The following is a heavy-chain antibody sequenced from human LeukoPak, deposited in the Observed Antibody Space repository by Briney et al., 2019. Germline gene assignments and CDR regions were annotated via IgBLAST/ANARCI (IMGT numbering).Heavy chain of an antibody. CDR1: GFTFSSYA. CDR2: ISGSGGST. D-gene: IGHD3-10*01. CDR3: AKDLNRGLLWFGEA. J-gene: IGHJ4*02. V-gene: IGHV3-23*01. Sequence: GGSLRLSCAASGFTFSSYAMSWVRQAPGKGLEWVSAISGSGGSTYYADSVKGRFTISRDNSKNTLYLQMNSLRAEDTAVYYCAKDLNRGLLWFGEARGQGTPVTVSS.